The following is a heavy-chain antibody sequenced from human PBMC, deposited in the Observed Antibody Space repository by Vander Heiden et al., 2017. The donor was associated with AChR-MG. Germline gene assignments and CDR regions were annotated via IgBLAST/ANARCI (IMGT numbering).Heavy chain of an antibody. V-gene: IGHV4-34*01. CDR3: ARGDYGARYGY. Sequence: QVQLQQSGAGLLKPSQTLSLPRAVHDEPFSHNSRSWIRQPPRPRPARIGEISHTGSTNYNPSLKSRVTISLDTSNNRFSLKLSSVTAADTAVYYCARGDYGARYGYWGQGTLVSVSS. CDR1: DEPFSHNS. D-gene: IGHD4-17*01. CDR2: ISHTGST. J-gene: IGHJ4*02.